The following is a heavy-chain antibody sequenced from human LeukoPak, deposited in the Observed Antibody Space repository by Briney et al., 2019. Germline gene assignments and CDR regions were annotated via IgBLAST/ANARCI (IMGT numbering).Heavy chain of an antibody. CDR2: IYYSGST. Sequence: SGTLSLTCTVSGGSISSYYWSWIRQPPGKGLEWIGYIYYSGSTNYNPSLKSRVTISVDTSKNQFSLKLSSVTAADTAVYYSARGTGFDWSASAPWFDPWGQGTLVTVSS. CDR1: GGSISSYY. V-gene: IGHV4-59*08. J-gene: IGHJ5*02. CDR3: ARGTGFDWSASAPWFDP. D-gene: IGHD3-9*01.